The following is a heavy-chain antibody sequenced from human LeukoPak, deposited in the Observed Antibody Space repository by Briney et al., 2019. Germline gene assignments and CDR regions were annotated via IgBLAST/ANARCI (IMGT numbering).Heavy chain of an antibody. J-gene: IGHJ6*03. V-gene: IGHV4-34*01. Sequence: SETLSLTCAVYGGSFSGYYWTWIRQPPGKGLEWIGEINPSGSTNYNPSLKSRVTISVDTSKNQFSLKLSSVTAADTAVYYCARGPYSSSWYKYYYYMDVWVKGTTVTVSS. CDR2: INPSGST. CDR3: ARGPYSSSWYKYYYYMDV. D-gene: IGHD6-13*01. CDR1: GGSFSGYY.